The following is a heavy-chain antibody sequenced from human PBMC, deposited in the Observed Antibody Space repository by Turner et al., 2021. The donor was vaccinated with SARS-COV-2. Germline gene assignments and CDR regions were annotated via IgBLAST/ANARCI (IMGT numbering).Heavy chain of an antibody. CDR1: GFTFRIYG. Sequence: QVQLVESGGGVVQPGRSLILSCATSGFTFRIYGMHWVRQAPGKGLEWVAVISYDGSNKYYADSVKGRFTISRDNSKNTLYLQMNSLRAEDTAVYYCAKSYSGSYWDRNDYWGQGTLVAVSS. CDR2: ISYDGSNK. J-gene: IGHJ4*02. V-gene: IGHV3-30*18. CDR3: AKSYSGSYWDRNDY. D-gene: IGHD1-26*01.